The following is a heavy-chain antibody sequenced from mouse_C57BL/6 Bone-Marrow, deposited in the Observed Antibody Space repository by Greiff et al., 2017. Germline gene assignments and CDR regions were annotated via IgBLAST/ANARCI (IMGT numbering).Heavy chain of an antibody. CDR3: TTYGNLYYFDY. CDR2: IDPENGDT. CDR1: GFNIKDDY. Sequence: VQLQQSGAELVRPGASVKLSCTASGFNIKDDYMHWVKQRPEQGLEWIGWIDPENGDTEYASKFQGRATITAYTSSNTAYLQLSSLTSEDTAVYFCTTYGNLYYFDYWGQGTTLTVSS. J-gene: IGHJ2*01. V-gene: IGHV14-4*01. D-gene: IGHD2-10*02.